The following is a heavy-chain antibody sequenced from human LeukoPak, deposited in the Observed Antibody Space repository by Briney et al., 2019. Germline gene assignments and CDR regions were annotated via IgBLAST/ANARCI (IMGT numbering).Heavy chain of an antibody. CDR3: ARAQLWFGDPWHYFDY. D-gene: IGHD3-10*01. V-gene: IGHV1-18*01. J-gene: IGHJ4*02. CDR2: ISASNGNT. Sequence: GASVKVSCKASGYTFTNFGISWVRQVPGQGLEWMGWISASNGNTKSVQKFQGRVTMTTDTSTTTAYMELSSLRSEDTAVYYCARAQLWFGDPWHYFDYWGQGTLVTVSS. CDR1: GYTFTNFG.